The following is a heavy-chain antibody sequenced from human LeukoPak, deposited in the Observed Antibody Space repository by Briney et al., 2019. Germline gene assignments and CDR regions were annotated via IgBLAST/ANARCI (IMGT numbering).Heavy chain of an antibody. Sequence: GGSLRVSCAASGFTFSSYEMNWVRQAPGKGLEWVSYISSSGSSIYYADSVKGRFTISRDNAKNSLYLQMNSLGAEDTAVYYCATNGDYYDSSGYFDAFDIWGQGTMVTVSS. CDR1: GFTFSSYE. J-gene: IGHJ3*02. CDR3: ATNGDYYDSSGYFDAFDI. D-gene: IGHD3-22*01. CDR2: ISSSGSSI. V-gene: IGHV3-48*03.